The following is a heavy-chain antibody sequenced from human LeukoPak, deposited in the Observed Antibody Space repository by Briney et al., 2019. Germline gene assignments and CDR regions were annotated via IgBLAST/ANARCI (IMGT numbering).Heavy chain of an antibody. D-gene: IGHD3-22*01. V-gene: IGHV4-4*09. Sequence: SETLSLTCTVSGGSISSYYWSWIRQPPGKGLEWIGYIYTSGSTNYNPSLKSRVTISVDTSKNQFSLKLSSVTAADTAVYYCARSYYYDSSGYFHYWGQGTLVTVSS. CDR1: GGSISSYY. CDR3: ARSYYYDSSGYFHY. CDR2: IYTSGST. J-gene: IGHJ4*02.